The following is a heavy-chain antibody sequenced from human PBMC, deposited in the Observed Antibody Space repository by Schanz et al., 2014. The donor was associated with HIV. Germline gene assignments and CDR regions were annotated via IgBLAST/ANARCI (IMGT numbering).Heavy chain of an antibody. Sequence: QVQLVESGGGVVQPGRSLRLSCAASGFIFSTYALHWVRQAPGEGMEWVAIVSYDGSHEYYAGSVRGRSTASRDNSKNTLYLQITNLRVEDTAVYYCARGPYSSGWAGFDYWGQGTLVTVSS. J-gene: IGHJ4*02. V-gene: IGHV3-30-3*01. CDR3: ARGPYSSGWAGFDY. CDR2: VSYDGSHE. CDR1: GFIFSTYA. D-gene: IGHD6-19*01.